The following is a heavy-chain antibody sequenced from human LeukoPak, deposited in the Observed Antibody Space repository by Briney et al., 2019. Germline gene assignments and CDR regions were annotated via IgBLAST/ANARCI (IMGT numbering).Heavy chain of an antibody. Sequence: GASVKVSCRASGYTFTSYYMHWVRQAPGQGLEWMGWINPMNGDTNYAQKFQGRVTMTRDTSINTAYMELRSLISDDTAVYYCARGVAAYTHYADSSGYDWGQGTLVLVSS. CDR3: ARGVAAYTHYADSSGYD. CDR1: GYTFTSYY. J-gene: IGHJ4*02. V-gene: IGHV1-2*02. CDR2: INPMNGDT. D-gene: IGHD3-22*01.